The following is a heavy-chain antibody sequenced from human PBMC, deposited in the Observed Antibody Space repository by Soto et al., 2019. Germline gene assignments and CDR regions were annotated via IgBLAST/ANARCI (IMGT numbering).Heavy chain of an antibody. Sequence: QVKLVQSGAEVKKPGASVKVSCKASGYTFTSYAMHWVRQAPGQRLEWMGWINAGNGNTKYSQKFQGRVTITRDTSASTAYMELSSLRSEDTAVYYCARGRHMITFGGVIVWGQGTLVTVSS. CDR1: GYTFTSYA. D-gene: IGHD3-16*02. J-gene: IGHJ4*02. CDR2: INAGNGNT. V-gene: IGHV1-3*01. CDR3: ARGRHMITFGGVIV.